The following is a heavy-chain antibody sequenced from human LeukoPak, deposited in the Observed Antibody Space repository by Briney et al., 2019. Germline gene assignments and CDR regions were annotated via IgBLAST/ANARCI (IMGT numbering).Heavy chain of an antibody. Sequence: SETLSLTCAVYGGSFSGYYWSWLRQPPGKGLAWIGEINHSGSTNYNPSLTSRVKISVDTSKNQFSLKLSSVTPADTAVYYCARGRLAARHYFDYWGEGTLVTVSS. CDR1: GGSFSGYY. V-gene: IGHV4-34*01. CDR2: INHSGST. CDR3: ARGRLAARHYFDY. J-gene: IGHJ4*02. D-gene: IGHD6-6*01.